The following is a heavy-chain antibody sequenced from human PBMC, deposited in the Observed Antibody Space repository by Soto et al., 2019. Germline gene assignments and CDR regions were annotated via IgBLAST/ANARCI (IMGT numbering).Heavy chain of an antibody. J-gene: IGHJ6*02. D-gene: IGHD2-2*01. CDR1: GFTFSSYS. V-gene: IGHV3-21*01. CDR3: ARVGDIVVVPAAVYYYGMDV. Sequence: EVQLGESGGGLVKPGGSLRLSCAASGFTFSSYSMNWVRQAPGKGLEWVSSISSSSSYIYYADSVKGRFTISRDNAKNSLYLQMNSLRAEDTAVYYCARVGDIVVVPAAVYYYGMDVWGQGTTVTVSS. CDR2: ISSSSSYI.